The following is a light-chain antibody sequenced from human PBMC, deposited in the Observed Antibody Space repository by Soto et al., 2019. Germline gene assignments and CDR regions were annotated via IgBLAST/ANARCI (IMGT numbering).Light chain of an antibody. CDR2: GAS. CDR3: QQYNYWPIT. CDR1: QGIGDT. J-gene: IGKJ5*01. V-gene: IGKV3-15*01. Sequence: EVVMRQSPATLSVSPGEGATLSCRASQGIGDTLAWYQHKPGQTPRLLIYGASTRATGIPARFSGSGSGTDFTLTVSSLRSEDSAVYYCQQYNYWPITFGQGTRLEIK.